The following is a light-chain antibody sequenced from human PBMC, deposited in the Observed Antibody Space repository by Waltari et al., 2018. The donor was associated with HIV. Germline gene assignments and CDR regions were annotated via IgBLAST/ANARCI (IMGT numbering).Light chain of an antibody. CDR3: TAWDDGLSDPV. V-gene: IGLV1-44*01. Sequence: QSVLTQPPSASGTPGQRVTIPCSGSSSNIGRNTVNWYQQLPGTAPKLLIYSNNQRPSGVPDRFSGSKSGTSASLAISGLQSEDEADYYCTAWDDGLSDPVFGGGTKLTVL. CDR2: SNN. CDR1: SSNIGRNT. J-gene: IGLJ3*02.